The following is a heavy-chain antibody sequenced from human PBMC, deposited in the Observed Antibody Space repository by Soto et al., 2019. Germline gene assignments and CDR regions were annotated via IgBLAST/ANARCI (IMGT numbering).Heavy chain of an antibody. J-gene: IGHJ6*03. CDR2: INHSGST. Sequence: PSETLSLTCAVYGGSFSGYYWSWIRQPPGKGLEWIGEINHSGSTNYNPSLKSRVTISVDTSKNQFSLKLSSVTAADTAVYYCAAGRTQGNYYYYYYMDVWGKGTKVTVSS. D-gene: IGHD1-26*01. V-gene: IGHV4-34*01. CDR3: AAGRTQGNYYYYYYMDV. CDR1: GGSFSGYY.